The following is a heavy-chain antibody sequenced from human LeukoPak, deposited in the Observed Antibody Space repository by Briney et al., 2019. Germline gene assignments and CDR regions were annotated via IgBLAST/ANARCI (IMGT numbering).Heavy chain of an antibody. J-gene: IGHJ4*02. CDR3: ARDTRARGFCSGGSCSFFDY. V-gene: IGHV1-69*10. Sequence: GASVKVSCKASGGTCSSYAISWVRQAPGQGLEWMGGILPFFGIANYAQKFQGRVTITADKSTSTAYMELSSLRSEDTAMYYCARDTRARGFCSGGSCSFFDYWGQGTLVTVSS. D-gene: IGHD2-15*01. CDR1: GGTCSSYA. CDR2: ILPFFGIA.